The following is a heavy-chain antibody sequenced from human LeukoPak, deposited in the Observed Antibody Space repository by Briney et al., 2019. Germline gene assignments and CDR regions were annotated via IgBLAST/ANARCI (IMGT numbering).Heavy chain of an antibody. V-gene: IGHV3-23*01. Sequence: GGSLRLSCAASGFTFSSYAMSWVRQAPGKGLEWVSAISGSGGSTYYADSVKGRFTISRDSSKNTLYLQMNSLRAEDTAVYYCAKPPLLNYYDSSGYYYFDYWGQGTLVTVSS. CDR3: AKPPLLNYYDSSGYYYFDY. CDR2: ISGSGGST. D-gene: IGHD3-22*01. CDR1: GFTFSSYA. J-gene: IGHJ4*02.